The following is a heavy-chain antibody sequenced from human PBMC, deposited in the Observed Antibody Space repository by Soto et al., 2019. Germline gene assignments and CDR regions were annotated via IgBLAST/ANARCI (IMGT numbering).Heavy chain of an antibody. Sequence: QVQLVQSGAEVKKPGSSVKVSCKASGGTFSSYAISWVRQAPGQGLEWMGGIIPIFGTANYAQKFQGRVTITADESTSTAYMELSSLGSEDTAVYYCARVPSVYSGYDYNAFDIWGQGTMVTVSS. CDR1: GGTFSSYA. V-gene: IGHV1-69*01. CDR2: IIPIFGTA. J-gene: IGHJ3*02. CDR3: ARVPSVYSGYDYNAFDI. D-gene: IGHD5-12*01.